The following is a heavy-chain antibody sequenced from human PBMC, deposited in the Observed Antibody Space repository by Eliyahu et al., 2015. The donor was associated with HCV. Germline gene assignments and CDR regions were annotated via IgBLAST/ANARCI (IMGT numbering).Heavy chain of an antibody. D-gene: IGHD2-2*01. J-gene: IGHJ3*02. V-gene: IGHV1-46*01. CDR1: GYXLSSYX. CDR2: INPSGGYT. CDR3: ARAEAFDCSSTSCYPGAFDI. Sequence: QVQLVQSGAEVKKPGASVKVSCRASGYXLSSYXIHWVRQAPGQGLEWMGIINPSGGYTNYAQNFQGRVTMTGDTSTSTVYMELTSLRSEDTAVYYCARAEAFDCSSTSCYPGAFDIWGQGTVVTVSS.